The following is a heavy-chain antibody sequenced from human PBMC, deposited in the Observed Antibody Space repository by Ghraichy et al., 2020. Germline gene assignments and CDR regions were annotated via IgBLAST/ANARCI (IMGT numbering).Heavy chain of an antibody. CDR3: ARSHSTLKHCNGASCYETY. D-gene: IGHD2-15*01. Sequence: ASVKVSCKASGYTFTDYYMHWVRQAPGQGLEWMGWIIPNTGGANYAQKFQGRVTMTRDTSISTVYMELRRLRSDDTAVYYCARSHSTLKHCNGASCYETYWGQGTLVTVSS. J-gene: IGHJ4*02. CDR2: IIPNTGGA. CDR1: GYTFTDYY. V-gene: IGHV1-2*02.